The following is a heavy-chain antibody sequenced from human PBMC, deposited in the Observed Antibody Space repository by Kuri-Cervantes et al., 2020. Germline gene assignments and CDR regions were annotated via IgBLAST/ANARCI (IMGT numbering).Heavy chain of an antibody. D-gene: IGHD6-13*01. CDR3: VKAWRYSSSWYYFDY. CDR2: ISSSSSTI. Sequence: GESLKISCAASGFTFSSYSMNWVRQAPGKGLEWVSYISSSSSTIYYADSVKGRFTISRDNSKNTLYLQMNSLRAEDTAVYYCVKAWRYSSSWYYFDYWGQGTLVTVSS. J-gene: IGHJ4*02. V-gene: IGHV3-48*01. CDR1: GFTFSSYS.